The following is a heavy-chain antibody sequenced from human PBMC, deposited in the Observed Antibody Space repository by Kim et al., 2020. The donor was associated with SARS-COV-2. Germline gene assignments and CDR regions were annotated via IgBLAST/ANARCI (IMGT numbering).Heavy chain of an antibody. CDR1: GFTFSSYG. CDR3: AKDPSAGDAFDI. Sequence: GGSLRLSCAASGFTFSSYGMHWVRQAPGKGLEWVAVISYDGSNKYYADSVKGRFTISRDNSKNPLYLQMNSLRAEDTAVYYCAKDPSAGDAFDIWGQGTMVTVSS. CDR2: ISYDGSNK. J-gene: IGHJ3*02. V-gene: IGHV3-30*18.